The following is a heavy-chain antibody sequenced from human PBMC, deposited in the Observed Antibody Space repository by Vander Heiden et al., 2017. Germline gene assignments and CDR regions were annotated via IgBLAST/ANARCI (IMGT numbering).Heavy chain of an antibody. Sequence: QVQLQQSGPGLVKPSQTLSLTCPISGDRVSSNSAAWNWPSQSPSRGLEWLGRTYYRSKWYNDYAVSVKSRITINPDTSKNQFSLQLNSVTPEDTAVYYCARASRDYDILTGYYVGRPYYFDYWGQGTLVTVSS. D-gene: IGHD3-9*01. V-gene: IGHV6-1*01. CDR1: GDRVSSNSAA. CDR3: ARASRDYDILTGYYVGRPYYFDY. J-gene: IGHJ4*02. CDR2: TYYRSKWYN.